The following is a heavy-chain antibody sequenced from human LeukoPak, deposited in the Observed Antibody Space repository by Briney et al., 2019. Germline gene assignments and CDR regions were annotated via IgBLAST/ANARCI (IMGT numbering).Heavy chain of an antibody. CDR1: GYTFTSYG. V-gene: IGHV1-18*01. Sequence: ASVKVSCKASGYTFTSYGISWVRQAPGQGLEWMGWISAYNGNTNYAQKLQGRVTMTTDTSTSTAYMELRSLRSDDTAVYYCERALVGAATQGLDPWGEGTLVTVSS. CDR3: ERALVGAATQGLDP. CDR2: ISAYNGNT. D-gene: IGHD2-15*01. J-gene: IGHJ5*02.